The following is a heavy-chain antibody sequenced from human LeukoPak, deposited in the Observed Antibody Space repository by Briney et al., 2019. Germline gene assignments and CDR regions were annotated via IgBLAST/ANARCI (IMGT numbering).Heavy chain of an antibody. CDR1: GFTFSNAW. CDR3: TQSSSWYEGTLRFDP. CDR2: IKSKTDGGTT. Sequence: PGGSVRLSCAASGFTFSNAWMSWVRQAPGKGLEWVGRIKSKTDGGTTDYAAPVKGRFTISRDDSKHTLYLQMNSLKTEDTAVYYCTQSSSWYEGTLRFDPWGQGTLVTVSS. V-gene: IGHV3-15*01. D-gene: IGHD6-13*01. J-gene: IGHJ5*02.